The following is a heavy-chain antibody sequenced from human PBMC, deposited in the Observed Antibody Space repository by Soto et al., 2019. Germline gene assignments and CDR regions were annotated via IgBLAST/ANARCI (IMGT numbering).Heavy chain of an antibody. CDR2: INHSGST. D-gene: IGHD6-13*01. V-gene: IGHV4-34*01. CDR1: GGTFSGYY. J-gene: IGHJ6*02. CDR3: ARGNGSSWYSYYYGMDV. Sequence: PSETLSLTCAVYGGTFSGYYLSWIRQPPGKGLEWIGEINHSGSTNYNPSLKSRVTISVDTSKNQFSLKLSSVTAADTAVYYCARGNGSSWYSYYYGMDVWGQGTTVTVSS.